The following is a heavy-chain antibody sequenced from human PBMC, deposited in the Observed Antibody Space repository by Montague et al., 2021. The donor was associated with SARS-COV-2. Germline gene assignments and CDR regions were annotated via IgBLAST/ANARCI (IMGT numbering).Heavy chain of an antibody. Sequence: SETLSLTCTVSGGSISSYYWCWIRQPPGKGLEWIGYIYYSWSTNYNPSLKSRVTISVDTSKNQFSLKLSSVTAADTAVYYCARDSRTDFDWLFPDSGSYYYYMDVWGKGTTVTVSS. V-gene: IGHV4-59*01. J-gene: IGHJ6*03. CDR2: IYYSWST. D-gene: IGHD3-9*01. CDR3: ARDSRTDFDWLFPDSGSYYYYMDV. CDR1: GGSISSYY.